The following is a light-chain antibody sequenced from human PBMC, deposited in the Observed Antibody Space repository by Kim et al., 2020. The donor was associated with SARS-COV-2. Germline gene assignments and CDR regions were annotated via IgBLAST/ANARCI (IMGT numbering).Light chain of an antibody. CDR2: EGN. CDR1: SIGGYNR. CDR3: CSYAGSPYV. J-gene: IGLJ1*01. V-gene: IGLV2-23*01. Sequence: QSALTQPASVSGSPGQSITISCTGSSIGGYNRVSWYQQHPGKVPKLIIYEGNKGPSGVSNRFSGSNSGNTASLTISGLQAEDEADYYCCSYAGSPYVFGTGTKV.